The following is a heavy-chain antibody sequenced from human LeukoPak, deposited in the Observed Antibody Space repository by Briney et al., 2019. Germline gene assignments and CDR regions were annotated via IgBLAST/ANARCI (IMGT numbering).Heavy chain of an antibody. D-gene: IGHD2-2*01. J-gene: IGHJ5*02. CDR1: GATFATYW. Sequence: GESLKISCKGSGATFATYWIGWVRPLPGKGLEWMGVIYPGDSRTRYSPSFQGQVTISADKSISTAYLQWSSLKASDTAMYYCACRQFTSPWSDPWGQGTLVTVSS. V-gene: IGHV5-51*01. CDR2: IYPGDSRT. CDR3: ACRQFTSPWSDP.